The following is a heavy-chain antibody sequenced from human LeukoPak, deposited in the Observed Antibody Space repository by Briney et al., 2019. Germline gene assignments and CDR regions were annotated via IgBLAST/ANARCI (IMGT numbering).Heavy chain of an antibody. CDR3: ARAFTMIVVPPGY. CDR1: GGTFSSYA. CDR2: IIPIFGTA. D-gene: IGHD3-22*01. Sequence: ASVKVSCKASGGTFSSYAISWVRQAPGQGLEWMGGIIPIFGTANYAQKFQGRVTITADESTSTAYMELSSLRSEDTAVYYCARAFTMIVVPPGYWGQGTLVTVSS. J-gene: IGHJ4*02. V-gene: IGHV1-69*01.